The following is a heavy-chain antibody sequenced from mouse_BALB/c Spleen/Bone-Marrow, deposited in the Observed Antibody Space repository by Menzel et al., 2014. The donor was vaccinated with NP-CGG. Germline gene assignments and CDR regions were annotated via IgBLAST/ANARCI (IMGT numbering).Heavy chain of an antibody. D-gene: IGHD2-4*01. J-gene: IGHJ4*01. CDR1: GFTFSSFG. Sequence: DVMLVESGGGLVQPGGSRKLSCAASGFTFSSFGMHWVRQAPEKGLEWVAYISNGSSTIYYADTVKGRFTTSRDNPKNTLFLQMTGLRSEDTAMYYCARKGAMITHYYAMDYWGQGTSVTVSP. CDR3: ARKGAMITHYYAMDY. V-gene: IGHV5-17*02. CDR2: ISNGSSTI.